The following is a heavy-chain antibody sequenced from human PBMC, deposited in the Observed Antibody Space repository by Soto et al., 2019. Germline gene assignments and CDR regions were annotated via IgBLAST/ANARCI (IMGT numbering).Heavy chain of an antibody. CDR1: GGSISSINW. D-gene: IGHD2-15*01. CDR2: IYHSGST. J-gene: IGHJ4*02. V-gene: IGHV4-4*02. Sequence: QVQLQESGPGLVKPSGTLALTCAVSGGSISSINWWRWVRQPPGKVLEWIGEIYHSGSTNYNPSLKSRVTISVDKSKHQCSLKLSSVTAADTAVYYCARVFGGSWSPVDYWCQGTLVTVSS. CDR3: ARVFGGSWSPVDY.